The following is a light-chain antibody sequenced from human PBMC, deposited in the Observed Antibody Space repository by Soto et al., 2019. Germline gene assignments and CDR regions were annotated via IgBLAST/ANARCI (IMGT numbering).Light chain of an antibody. J-gene: IGLJ3*02. V-gene: IGLV2-14*01. CDR3: SSYTSSGTPV. CDR1: SRDVGGYNY. Sequence: QAVLTQPASVSGSPGQSITVSCTGTSRDVGGYNYVSWYQHHPGKAPKLIIYEVSNRPSGVSNRFSGSKSGNTASLTISGLQAEDEADYYCSSYTSSGTPVFGGGTKVTVL. CDR2: EVS.